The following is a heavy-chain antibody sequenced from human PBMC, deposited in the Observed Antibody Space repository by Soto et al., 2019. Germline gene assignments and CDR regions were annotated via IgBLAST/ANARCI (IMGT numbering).Heavy chain of an antibody. D-gene: IGHD2-8*02. CDR1: GFSFDDYA. Sequence: EVPVVESGGGLVQPGRSLRLSCAASGFSFDDYAMHWVRQAPGKGLEWVSGISWNNGTIGYADSVKGRFTISRDNAKNSLYLQMNSLRAEDTALYYCAKSTGGTANGMGVWGQGTTVTVSS. CDR3: AKSTGGTANGMGV. V-gene: IGHV3-9*01. J-gene: IGHJ6*02. CDR2: ISWNNGTI.